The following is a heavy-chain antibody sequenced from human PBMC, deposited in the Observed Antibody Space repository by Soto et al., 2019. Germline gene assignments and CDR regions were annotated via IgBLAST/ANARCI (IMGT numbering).Heavy chain of an antibody. D-gene: IGHD3-16*02. J-gene: IGHJ6*02. V-gene: IGHV3-74*01. CDR1: GFTFSSYW. Sequence: PGGSLRLSCAASGFTFSSYWMHWVRQAPGKGLVWVSRINSDGSSTSYADSVKGRFTISRDNAKNTLYLQMNSLRAEDTAVYYCASPLYYYYGMDVWGQGTTVTVSS. CDR2: INSDGSST. CDR3: ASPLYYYYGMDV.